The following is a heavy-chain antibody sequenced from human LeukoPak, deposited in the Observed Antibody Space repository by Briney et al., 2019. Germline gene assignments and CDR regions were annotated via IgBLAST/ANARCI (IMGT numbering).Heavy chain of an antibody. D-gene: IGHD6-19*01. CDR2: IKSKTDGETT. V-gene: IGHV3-15*01. J-gene: IGHJ4*02. Sequence: PGGSLRLSCAASGFTFSNAWMSWVRQAPGKGLEWVGRIKSKTDGETTDYAAPVKGRFTISRDDSKNTLYLQMNSLKTEDTAVYYCTTLGGWFDYWGQGTLVTVSS. CDR3: TTLGGWFDY. CDR1: GFTFSNAW.